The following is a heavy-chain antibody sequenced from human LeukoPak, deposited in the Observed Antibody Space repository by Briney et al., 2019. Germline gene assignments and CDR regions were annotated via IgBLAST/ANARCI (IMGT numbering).Heavy chain of an antibody. V-gene: IGHV4-61*02. J-gene: IGHJ4*02. D-gene: IGHD2-2*01. Sequence: PSETLSLTCTVSRGSISRGDYYWSWIRQPAGKGLEWIGRIYTSGNTNYNPSLKSRVTMSVDTSKNQFSLKLSSVTAADTAMYYCARAMSPHYFDYWGQGSLVTVSS. CDR2: IYTSGNT. CDR3: ARAMSPHYFDY. CDR1: RGSISRGDYY.